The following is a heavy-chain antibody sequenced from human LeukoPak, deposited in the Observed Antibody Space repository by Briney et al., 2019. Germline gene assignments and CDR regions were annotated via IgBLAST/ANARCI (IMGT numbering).Heavy chain of an antibody. CDR1: GFTFSSYW. Sequence: PGGSMRLSCAASGFTFSSYWMYWVRQAPEKGLVWVSRINGDGSSTTYADSVKGRFTMSRDNAENTLYLQMNSLRVEDTAVYYCSTHNSESYSRVRNWGQGTLVTVSS. V-gene: IGHV3-74*01. D-gene: IGHD1-26*01. CDR3: STHNSESYSRVRN. J-gene: IGHJ4*02. CDR2: INGDGSST.